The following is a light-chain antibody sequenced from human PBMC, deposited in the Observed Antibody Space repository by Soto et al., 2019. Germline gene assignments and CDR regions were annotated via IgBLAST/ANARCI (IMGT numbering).Light chain of an antibody. V-gene: IGKV1-5*03. Sequence: DIQLTQFPSTLSASVGYRVTITFXASQTVSRWLAWYQQKPGKAPQLLIEKASTLESGVPSRFSGSGAGTDFTLTINSLQPEDYATYYCQQFQSFPITFGQGTRLEIK. J-gene: IGKJ5*01. CDR2: KAS. CDR3: QQFQSFPIT. CDR1: QTVSRW.